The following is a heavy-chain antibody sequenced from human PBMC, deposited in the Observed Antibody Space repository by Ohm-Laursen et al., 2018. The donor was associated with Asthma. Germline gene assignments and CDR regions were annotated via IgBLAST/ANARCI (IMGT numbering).Heavy chain of an antibody. D-gene: IGHD3-3*01. Sequence: SVKVSCKPSGYTFTAYFLHWVRQAPGQGLEWMGRINPNSGGTNYALNFQGRVTMTRDTSISTAYLELDSLRSDDTAVYFCVQGERRYYDFWSGHQRDAFDIWGHGTMVTVSS. J-gene: IGHJ3*02. V-gene: IGHV1-2*06. CDR2: INPNSGGT. CDR3: VQGERRYYDFWSGHQRDAFDI. CDR1: GYTFTAYF.